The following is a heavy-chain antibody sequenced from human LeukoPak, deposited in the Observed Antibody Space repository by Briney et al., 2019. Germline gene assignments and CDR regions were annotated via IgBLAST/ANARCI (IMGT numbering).Heavy chain of an antibody. CDR3: VKDRTGYYAYSFDL. V-gene: IGHV3-30*02. D-gene: IGHD3-9*01. CDR1: GFIFSSYG. Sequence: GGSLRLSCAASGFIFSSYGMHWVRQAPGKGLEWVSFIRFDESATVYADSVKGRFTISRDNARNSLSLQMNGLRAEDMALYYCVKDRTGYYAYSFDLWGQGTLVTVS. J-gene: IGHJ3*01. CDR2: IRFDESAT.